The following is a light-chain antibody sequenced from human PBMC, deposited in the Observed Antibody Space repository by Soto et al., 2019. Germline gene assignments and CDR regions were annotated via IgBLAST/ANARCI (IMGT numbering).Light chain of an antibody. V-gene: IGLV2-23*01. Sequence: QSALTQPASVSGSPGQSITISCTGTSSDVGSYHLVSWYQQHPGKAPKLMIYEGNKRPSGVSDRFSGSKSGNTASLTISGLQAEDEADYYCCSYGGSSTPVLFGGGTKVTVL. CDR1: SSDVGSYHL. CDR3: CSYGGSSTPVL. CDR2: EGN. J-gene: IGLJ2*01.